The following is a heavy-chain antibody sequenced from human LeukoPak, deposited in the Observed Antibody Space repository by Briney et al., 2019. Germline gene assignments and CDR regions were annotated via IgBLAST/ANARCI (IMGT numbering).Heavy chain of an antibody. J-gene: IGHJ6*03. Sequence: SETLSLTCTVSGGSISSSSYYWGWIRQPPGKGLEWIGSIYYSGSTYYNPSLKSRVTISVDTSKDQFSLKLSSVTAADTAVYYCARSMKDYDSGRHYFYNMDVWGKGTTVTVSS. CDR1: GGSISSSSYY. CDR2: IYYSGST. V-gene: IGHV4-39*07. CDR3: ARSMKDYDSGRHYFYNMDV. D-gene: IGHD3-10*01.